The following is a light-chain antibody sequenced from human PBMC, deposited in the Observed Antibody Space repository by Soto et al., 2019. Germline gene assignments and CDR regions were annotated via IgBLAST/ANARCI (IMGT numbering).Light chain of an antibody. V-gene: IGLV2-14*01. Sequence: LTQPASVSGSPGQSITISCTGTSSDVGGYNYVSWYQQHPGKAPKLMIYEVSNRPSGVSNRLSGSKSGNTASLTISGLQAEDEADYYCSSYTSSSTYVFGTGTKVTVL. CDR1: SSDVGGYNY. CDR3: SSYTSSSTYV. J-gene: IGLJ1*01. CDR2: EVS.